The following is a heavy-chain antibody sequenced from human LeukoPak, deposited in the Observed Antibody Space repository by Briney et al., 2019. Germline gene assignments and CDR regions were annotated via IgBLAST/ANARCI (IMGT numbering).Heavy chain of an antibody. CDR3: ARVVRGVIYMDV. CDR2: IYYSGST. D-gene: IGHD3-10*01. Sequence: SETLSLTCTVSGGSISSYYWSWIRQPPGKGLEWIGYIYYSGSTNYNPSLKSRVTISVDTSKNQFSLKLSSVTAADTAVYYCARVVRGVIYMDVWGKGTTVTISS. J-gene: IGHJ6*03. CDR1: GGSISSYY. V-gene: IGHV4-59*01.